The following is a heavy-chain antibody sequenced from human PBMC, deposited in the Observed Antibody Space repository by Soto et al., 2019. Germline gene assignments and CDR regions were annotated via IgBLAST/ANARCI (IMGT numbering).Heavy chain of an antibody. CDR1: GFTFTSYW. CDR2: IYPGDSDS. V-gene: IGHV5-51*01. Sequence: GESLKISCKGAGFTFTSYWIAWVRQMPGKGLEWMGIIYPGDSDSSYSPSFQGQVTISADKSINTASLHWSSLKASDTAIYYCAKHEGYCSTTTCSNFDYWGQGTLVTVSS. CDR3: AKHEGYCSTTTCSNFDY. J-gene: IGHJ4*02. D-gene: IGHD2-2*01.